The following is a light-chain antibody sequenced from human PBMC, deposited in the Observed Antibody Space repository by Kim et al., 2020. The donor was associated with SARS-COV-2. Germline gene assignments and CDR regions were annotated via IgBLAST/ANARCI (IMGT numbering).Light chain of an antibody. V-gene: IGLV3-19*01. J-gene: IGLJ2*01. CDR3: NSRDSNDNVV. Sequence: VALGQTVRITRQGDSLRSYYATWDQQKPGQAPIVVIYGKNNRPSGIPDRFSGSSSGNTASLTITGTQVGDEADYYCNSRDSNDNVVFGGGTKLTVL. CDR2: GKN. CDR1: SLRSYY.